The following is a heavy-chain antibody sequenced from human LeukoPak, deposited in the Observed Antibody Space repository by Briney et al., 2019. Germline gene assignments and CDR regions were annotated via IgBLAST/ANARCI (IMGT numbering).Heavy chain of an antibody. J-gene: IGHJ5*02. D-gene: IGHD3-10*01. Sequence: ASVKVSCKASGYTFTSYDINWVRQATGQGLEWMGWMNPNSGNTGYAQKFQGRVTMTRNTSISTACMELSSLRSEDTAVYYCARGSDYYGSGSYGFDPWGQGTLVTVSS. V-gene: IGHV1-8*01. CDR3: ARGSDYYGSGSYGFDP. CDR1: GYTFTSYD. CDR2: MNPNSGNT.